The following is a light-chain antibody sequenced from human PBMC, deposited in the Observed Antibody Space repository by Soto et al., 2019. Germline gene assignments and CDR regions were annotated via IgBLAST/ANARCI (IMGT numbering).Light chain of an antibody. Sequence: QSVLTQPASVSGSPGQSITISCTGTSSDVGSYNLVSWYQQHPGKAPKLMIYEGSKRPSGVSNRFSGPKSGYTASLTISGLQAEDEADYYCCSYAGSSTHYVFGTGTKVTVL. V-gene: IGLV2-23*01. CDR3: CSYAGSSTHYV. CDR1: SSDVGSYNL. CDR2: EGS. J-gene: IGLJ1*01.